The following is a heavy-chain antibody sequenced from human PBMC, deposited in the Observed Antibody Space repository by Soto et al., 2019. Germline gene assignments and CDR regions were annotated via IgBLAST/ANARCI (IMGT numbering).Heavy chain of an antibody. Sequence: QMQLQESGPGLVKPSETLSLTCAVSGGPITSRPYSWGWIRQPPGKTLEWIGTIYYHGNTYSNPSLNSRVTISVDTSNNQLSLTLRSVPAADTAVYYCGRHAGFSSGSIFDYWGHGTLLTVSS. V-gene: IGHV4-39*01. CDR3: GRHAGFSSGSIFDY. CDR2: IYYHGNT. D-gene: IGHD6-19*01. J-gene: IGHJ4*01. CDR1: GGPITSRPYS.